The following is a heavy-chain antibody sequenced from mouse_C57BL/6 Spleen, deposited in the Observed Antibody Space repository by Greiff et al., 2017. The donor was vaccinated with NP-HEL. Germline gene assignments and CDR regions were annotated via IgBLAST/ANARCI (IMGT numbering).Heavy chain of an antibody. CDR2: IDPETGGT. Sequence: VQLQQSGAELVRPGASVTLSCKASGYTFTDYEMHWVKQTPVHGLEWIGAIDPETGGTAYNQKFKGKAILTADKSSSTAYMELRSLTSEDSAVYYCTRGEKYYGSSSWFAYWGQGTLVTVSA. D-gene: IGHD1-1*01. CDR1: GYTFTDYE. J-gene: IGHJ3*01. CDR3: TRGEKYYGSSSWFAY. V-gene: IGHV1-15*01.